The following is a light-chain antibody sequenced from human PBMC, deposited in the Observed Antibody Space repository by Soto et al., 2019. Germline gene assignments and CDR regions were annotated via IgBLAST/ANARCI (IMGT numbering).Light chain of an antibody. CDR3: PQYDTSPPLT. CDR2: GAS. V-gene: IGKV3-20*01. J-gene: IGKJ4*02. CDR1: QSVTSNY. Sequence: ELVLTQSPGTLSLSPGDRATLSCRASQSVTSNYLAWYQQKPGQAPRLLLYGASRRAIGIPDRFSGSGSGTDFTLTISRLEPEDFAVYYCPQYDTSPPLTVGGGTKMEIK.